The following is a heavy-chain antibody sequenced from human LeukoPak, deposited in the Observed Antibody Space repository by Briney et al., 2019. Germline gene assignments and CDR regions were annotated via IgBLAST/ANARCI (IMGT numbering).Heavy chain of an antibody. CDR1: GGSISSNNW. V-gene: IGHV4-4*02. J-gene: IGHJ4*02. Sequence: SGTLSLTCAVSGGSISSNNWWSWVRLPPGKGLEWIGEISHSGSTNYIPSLKSRVTISVDKSKNQFSLELSSVTAPDTAVYYCARGDLYCGGDCYSDYWGQGTLVTVSS. CDR2: ISHSGST. CDR3: ARGDLYCGGDCYSDY. D-gene: IGHD2-21*02.